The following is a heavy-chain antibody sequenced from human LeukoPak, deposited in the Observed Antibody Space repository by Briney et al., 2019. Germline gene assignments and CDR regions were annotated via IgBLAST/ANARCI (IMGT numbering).Heavy chain of an antibody. D-gene: IGHD1-1*01. CDR2: MYSDDTT. CDR1: GSSVSTKY. J-gene: IGHJ4*02. CDR3: VRHGGPTKGNDYFDL. V-gene: IGHV3-53*01. Sequence: GRCLSLACPPSGSSVSTKYIGWVRQPPGEWLEWVAVMYSDDTTYYAEAQRSRITISRDSSKTTLCLQVISLRAEDTAVYYCVRHGGPTKGNDYFDLWGQGMLVTVSS.